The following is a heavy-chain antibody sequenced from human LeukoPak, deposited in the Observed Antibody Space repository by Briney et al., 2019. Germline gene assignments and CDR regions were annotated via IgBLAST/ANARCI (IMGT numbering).Heavy chain of an antibody. D-gene: IGHD3-10*01. CDR2: ISYDGSNK. J-gene: IGHJ6*03. CDR1: GFTFSSYA. Sequence: PGRSLRLSCAASGFTFSSYAMHWVRQAPGKGLEWVAVISYDGSNKFYADSVKGRFTISRDNSKNTLYLQMNSLRAEDTAVYYCARERGDYDYYYMDVWGKRTTVTVSS. V-gene: IGHV3-30*01. CDR3: ARERGDYDYYYMDV.